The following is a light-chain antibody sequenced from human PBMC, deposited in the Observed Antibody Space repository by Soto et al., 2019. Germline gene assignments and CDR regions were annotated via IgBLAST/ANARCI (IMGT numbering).Light chain of an antibody. CDR1: QSLLYSSNNKNY. V-gene: IGKV4-1*01. CDR2: WAS. Sequence: DIVMTQSPDSLAVSLGERATINCKSSQSLLYSSNNKNYLAWYQQKSGQPPKLLIYWASTRESGVPDRFSGSGSGTDITLTISSLQAEDLAVYYCHQYYSTPTPPTFVQGTKLEIK. J-gene: IGKJ2*01. CDR3: HQYYSTPTPPT.